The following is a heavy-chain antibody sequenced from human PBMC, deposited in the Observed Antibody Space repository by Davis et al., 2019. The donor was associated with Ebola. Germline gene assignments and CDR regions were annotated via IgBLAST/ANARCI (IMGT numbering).Heavy chain of an antibody. Sequence: GESLKISCAASGFTFSSYAMSWVRQAPGKGLEWVSAISGSGGSTYYADSVKGRFTISRDNSKNTLYLQMNSLRAEDTAVYYCARDGAHCSSTSCAGYYYYGMDVWGQGTLVTVSS. J-gene: IGHJ6*02. CDR2: ISGSGGST. D-gene: IGHD2-2*01. V-gene: IGHV3-23*01. CDR1: GFTFSSYA. CDR3: ARDGAHCSSTSCAGYYYYGMDV.